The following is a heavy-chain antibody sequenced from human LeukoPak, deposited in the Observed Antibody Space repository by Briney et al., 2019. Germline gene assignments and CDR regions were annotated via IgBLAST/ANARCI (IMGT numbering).Heavy chain of an antibody. CDR1: GFSLSTRGVG. CDR3: ARTQTAVTPIQFDY. D-gene: IGHD4-17*01. J-gene: IGHJ4*02. Sequence: SGPTLVKPTQTLTLTCTFSGFSLSTRGVGVGWIRQPPGKALEWLALIYWDDDKRYSPSLKSRFTITKDTSKNQVVLTMTNMDPVDTATYYCARTQTAVTPIQFDYWGQGTLVTVSS. CDR2: IYWDDDK. V-gene: IGHV2-5*02.